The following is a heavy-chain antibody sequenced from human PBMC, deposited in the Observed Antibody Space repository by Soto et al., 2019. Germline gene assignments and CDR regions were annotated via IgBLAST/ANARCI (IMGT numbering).Heavy chain of an antibody. CDR3: ARGASHYYYYYGMDV. Sequence: QDQLVQSGAEVKKPGASVKVSCKASGYTFNNYGISWVRQAPGQGLEWMGWISAYNGNRNYAQKFQGRVSMTTETSTSTAYMELRSLRSDDTAVYYCARGASHYYYYYGMDVWGQGMTVTVSS. J-gene: IGHJ6*02. CDR2: ISAYNGNR. V-gene: IGHV1-18*01. CDR1: GYTFNNYG.